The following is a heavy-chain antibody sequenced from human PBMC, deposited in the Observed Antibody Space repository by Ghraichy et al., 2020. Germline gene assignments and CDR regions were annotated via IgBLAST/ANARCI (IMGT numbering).Heavy chain of an antibody. V-gene: IGHV3-48*02. Sequence: GALRLSCAASGFTFSSYSMNWVRQAPGKGLEWGSYISSSSSTIYYADSVKGRFTISRNNAKNSLYLQMNSLRDEDTAVYYCARVRTDYWGQGTLVTVSS. CDR3: ARVRTDY. J-gene: IGHJ4*02. CDR2: ISSSSSTI. CDR1: GFTFSSYS.